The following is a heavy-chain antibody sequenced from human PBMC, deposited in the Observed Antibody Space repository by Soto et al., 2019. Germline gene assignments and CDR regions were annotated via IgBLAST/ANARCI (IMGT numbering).Heavy chain of an antibody. V-gene: IGHV3-30*03. J-gene: IGHJ4*02. D-gene: IGHD2-2*01. CDR2: ISYDGSNK. CDR1: GFTFSSYG. Sequence: GGSLRLSCAASGFTFSSYGMHWVRQAPGKGLEWVAVISYDGSNKYYADSVKGRFTISRDNSKNTLYLQMNSLRAEDTAVYYCARDLVPAAIFFGCDYWGQGTLVTVSS. CDR3: ARDLVPAAIFFGCDY.